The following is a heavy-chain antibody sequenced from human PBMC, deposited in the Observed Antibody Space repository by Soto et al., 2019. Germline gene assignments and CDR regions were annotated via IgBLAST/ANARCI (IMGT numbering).Heavy chain of an antibody. CDR3: ARTVVVPAATDY. CDR2: IYYSGST. V-gene: IGHV4-59*01. Sequence: SETLSLTCTVSGGSISSYYWSWIRQPPGKGLEWIGYIYYSGSTNYNPSLKSRVTISVDTSKNQFSLKLSSVTAADTAVYYCARTVVVPAATDYWGQGTLVTVSS. D-gene: IGHD2-2*01. CDR1: GGSISSYY. J-gene: IGHJ4*02.